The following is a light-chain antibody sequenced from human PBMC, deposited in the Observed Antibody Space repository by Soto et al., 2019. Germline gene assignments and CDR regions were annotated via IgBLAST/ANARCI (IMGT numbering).Light chain of an antibody. CDR1: QPVSSN. CDR3: LQYGNCPFT. CDR2: GAS. V-gene: IGKV3-15*01. Sequence: EILVTHSPATLSVSPGERATLSCRASQPVSSNLAWYQQKPGQAPRLLIYGASTRATVIPARFSGSGSVTEFTLTISSMQSEDCAIYYCLQYGNCPFTFGPGTKVDI. J-gene: IGKJ3*01.